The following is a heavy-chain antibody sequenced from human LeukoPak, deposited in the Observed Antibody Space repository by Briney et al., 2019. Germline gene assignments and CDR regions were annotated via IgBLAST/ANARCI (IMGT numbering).Heavy chain of an antibody. V-gene: IGHV1-24*01. CDR1: GYTLTELS. D-gene: IGHD1-26*01. CDR3: ASQGHGSYSPGIDY. J-gene: IGHJ4*02. Sequence: ASVKVSCKVSGYTLTELSMHWVRQAPGKGLEWMGGFDPEDGETIYAQKFQGRVTMTEDTSTDTAYMELSSLRSEDTAVYYRASQGHGSYSPGIDYWGQGTLVTVSS. CDR2: FDPEDGET.